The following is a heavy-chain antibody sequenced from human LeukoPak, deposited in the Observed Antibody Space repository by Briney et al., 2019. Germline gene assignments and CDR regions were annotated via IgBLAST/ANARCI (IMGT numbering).Heavy chain of an antibody. CDR3: ARLVVPAAMCFDY. D-gene: IGHD2-2*01. V-gene: IGHV4-34*01. CDR2: INHSGST. Sequence: SETLSLTCAVYGGSFSGYYWSWIRQPPGKGLEWIGEINHSGSTNYNPSLKSRVTISVDTSKNQFSLKLSSVTAADTAVYYCARLVVPAAMCFDYWGQGTLVTVSS. J-gene: IGHJ4*02. CDR1: GGSFSGYY.